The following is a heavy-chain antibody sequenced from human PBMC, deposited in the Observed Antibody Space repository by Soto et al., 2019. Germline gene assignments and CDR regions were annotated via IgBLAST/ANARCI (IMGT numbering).Heavy chain of an antibody. Sequence: GALRLSCTASGFTFGDYAMSWFRQAPGKGLEWVGFIRSKAYGGTTEYAASVKGRFTISRDDSKSIAYLQMNSLKTEDTAVYYCTAGVVAATRYENPPYNWFDPWGQGTLVTVAS. CDR2: IRSKAYGGTT. J-gene: IGHJ5*02. CDR1: GFTFGDYA. CDR3: TAGVVAATRYENPPYNWFDP. V-gene: IGHV3-49*03. D-gene: IGHD2-15*01.